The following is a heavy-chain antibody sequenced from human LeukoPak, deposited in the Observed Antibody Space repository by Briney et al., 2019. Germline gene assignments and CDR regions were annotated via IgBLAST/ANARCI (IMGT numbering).Heavy chain of an antibody. V-gene: IGHV5-51*01. CDR3: ARPRIVGADTNAFDV. J-gene: IGHJ3*01. CDR1: GYSFTNYW. Sequence: GESLKTSCKGSGYSFTNYWIGWVRQKPGKGLEWMGIIHPGDSDTRYSPSFEGQVTFSADKSISTAYLQWSSLEASDTAIYYCARPRIVGADTNAFDVWGQGTMVTVSS. CDR2: IHPGDSDT. D-gene: IGHD1-26*01.